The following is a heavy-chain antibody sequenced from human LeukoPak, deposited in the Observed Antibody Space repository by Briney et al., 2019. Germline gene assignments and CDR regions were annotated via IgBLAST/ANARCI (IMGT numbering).Heavy chain of an antibody. CDR1: GDSVSGFTST. CDR3: ARGTGSYWHFDL. Sequence: SQTLSLTCAISGDSVSGFTSTWIWIRQSPSRGLEWLGRTYFRSKWYNDYAFSVKGRITINPDTSKNQFFLQLNSVTPEDTAVYYCARGTGSYWHFDLWGRGTLVTVSS. CDR2: TYFRSKWYN. D-gene: IGHD3/OR15-3a*01. V-gene: IGHV6-1*01. J-gene: IGHJ2*01.